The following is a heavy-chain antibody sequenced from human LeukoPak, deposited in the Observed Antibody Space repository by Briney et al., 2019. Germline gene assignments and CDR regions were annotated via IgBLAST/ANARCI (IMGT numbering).Heavy chain of an antibody. J-gene: IGHJ4*02. CDR2: IFHSGIT. CDR1: GYSISSGYY. Sequence: SETLSLTCAVSGYSISSGYYWGWIRQPPGKGLEWIGSIFHSGITYYIPSLKSRVTISVDTSKNQFSLKLSSVTAADTAVYYCARVRSRSLDYWGQGTLVTVSS. V-gene: IGHV4-38-2*01. CDR3: ARVRSRSLDY.